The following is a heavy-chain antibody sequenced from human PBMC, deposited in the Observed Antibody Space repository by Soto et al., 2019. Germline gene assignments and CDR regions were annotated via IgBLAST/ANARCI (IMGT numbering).Heavy chain of an antibody. Sequence: LRLSCGTSGFTFSSYWMSWVRQAPGKGLEWVANIKQDGSEKYYVDSVKGRFTISRDNAKNSLYLQMNSLRAEDTAVYYCARDRIAAAGTEWFDPWGQGTLVTVSS. J-gene: IGHJ5*02. CDR2: IKQDGSEK. D-gene: IGHD6-13*01. CDR1: GFTFSSYW. CDR3: ARDRIAAAGTEWFDP. V-gene: IGHV3-7*03.